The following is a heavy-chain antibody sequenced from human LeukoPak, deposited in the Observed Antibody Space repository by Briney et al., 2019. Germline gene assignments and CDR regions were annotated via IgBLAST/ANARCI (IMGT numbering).Heavy chain of an antibody. CDR2: ISGSGGST. CDR3: ARGGAAGYYYYYMDV. Sequence: PGGSLRLSCAASGFTFSSYAMSWVRQAPGKGLEWVSAISGSGGSTYYADSVKGRFTISRDNSKNTLYLQMNSLRAEDTAVYYCARGGAAGYYYYYMDVWGKGTTVTVSS. CDR1: GFTFSSYA. V-gene: IGHV3-23*01. D-gene: IGHD6-13*01. J-gene: IGHJ6*03.